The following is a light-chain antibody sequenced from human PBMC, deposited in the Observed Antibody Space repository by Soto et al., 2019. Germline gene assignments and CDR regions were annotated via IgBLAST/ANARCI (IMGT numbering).Light chain of an antibody. CDR1: ISDVGGYNY. J-gene: IGLJ1*01. CDR3: SSYTSSSTYV. V-gene: IGLV2-14*01. CDR2: EVS. Sequence: QSVLTQPSSLSGSPGQSITISCTGTISDVGGYNYVSWYQHHPGKAPKLMIYEVSNRPSGVSNRFSGSKSGNTASLTISGLQAEDEADYYCSSYTSSSTYVFGTGTKVTVL.